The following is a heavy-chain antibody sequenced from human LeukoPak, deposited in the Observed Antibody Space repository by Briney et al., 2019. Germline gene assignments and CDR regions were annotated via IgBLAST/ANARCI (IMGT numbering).Heavy chain of an antibody. CDR1: GFTFSSYA. CDR3: ARWAESGGYYYIDY. D-gene: IGHD3-22*01. Sequence: GGSLRLPCAASGFTFSSYAMSWVRQAPGKGLEWVANIKGDGTEKSYVDSVKGRFTTSRDNADNSLSLQMDSLRAEDTAVYYCARWAESGGYYYIDYWGHGTLVTVSS. CDR2: IKGDGTEK. J-gene: IGHJ4*01. V-gene: IGHV3-7*01.